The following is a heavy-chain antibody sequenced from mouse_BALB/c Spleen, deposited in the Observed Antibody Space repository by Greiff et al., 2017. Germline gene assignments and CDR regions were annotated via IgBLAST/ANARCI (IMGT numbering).Heavy chain of an antibody. CDR3: ARRLSYYRPFMDY. CDR1: GFTFSDYY. Sequence: DVMLVESGGGLVKPGGSLKLSCAASGFTFSDYYMYWVRQTPEKRLEWVATISDGGSYTYYPDSVKGRFTISRDNAKNNLYLQMSSLKSEDTAMYYCARRLSYYRPFMDYWGQGTSVTVSS. CDR2: ISDGGSYT. D-gene: IGHD2-14*01. J-gene: IGHJ4*01. V-gene: IGHV5-4*02.